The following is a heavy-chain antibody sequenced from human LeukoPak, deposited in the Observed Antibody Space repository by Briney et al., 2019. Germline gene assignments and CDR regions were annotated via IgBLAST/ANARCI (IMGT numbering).Heavy chain of an antibody. J-gene: IGHJ1*01. CDR2: INPNSGGT. V-gene: IGHV1-2*02. D-gene: IGHD3-9*01. Sequence: GASVKVSCKASGYTFTGYYMHWVRQTPGQGLEWMGWINPNSGGTNYAQKFQGRVTMTRDTSISTAYMELSRLRSDDTAVYYCARRRSYDIPFQHWGQGTLVTVSS. CDR1: GYTFTGYY. CDR3: ARRRSYDIPFQH.